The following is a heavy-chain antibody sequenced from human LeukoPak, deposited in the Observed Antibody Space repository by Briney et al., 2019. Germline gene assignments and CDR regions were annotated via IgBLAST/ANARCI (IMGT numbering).Heavy chain of an antibody. V-gene: IGHV3-33*01. Sequence: GRSLRLSCAASGFTFSSYGMHWVRQAPGKGLEWVAVIWYDGSNKYYADSVKGRFTISRDNSKNTLYLQMTSLKIEDTARYYCVRSSGSYYPHFDYWGQGIVVTVSS. CDR1: GFTFSSYG. CDR3: VRSSGSYYPHFDY. D-gene: IGHD1-26*01. CDR2: IWYDGSNK. J-gene: IGHJ4*02.